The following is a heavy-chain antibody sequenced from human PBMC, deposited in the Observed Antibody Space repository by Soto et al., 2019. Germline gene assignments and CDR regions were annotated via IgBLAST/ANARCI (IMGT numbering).Heavy chain of an antibody. V-gene: IGHV4-4*02. CDR1: GASISTNNW. J-gene: IGHJ4*02. CDR3: AVPGAGDFDY. CDR2: VYHSGST. D-gene: IGHD6-13*01. Sequence: KPSETLSLTCAASGASISTNNWWSWVRQPPGKGLEWIGEVYHSGSTNCNPSLKSRVTISIDKSKNQFSLRLTSMTAADTAVYYCAVPGAGDFDYWSQGTLVTVS.